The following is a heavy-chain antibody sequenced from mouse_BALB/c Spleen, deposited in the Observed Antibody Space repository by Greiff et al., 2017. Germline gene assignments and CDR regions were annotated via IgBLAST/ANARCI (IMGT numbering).Heavy chain of an antibody. V-gene: IGHV1-69*02. Sequence: VQLQQPGAELVKPGAPVKLSCKASGYTFTSYWMNWVKQRPGRGLEWIGRIDPSDSETHYIQKFKDKATLTVDKSSSTAYIQLSSLISEDSAVYYCARRGLTGTMDYWGQGTSVTVSS. CDR1: GYTFTSYW. CDR3: ARRGLTGTMDY. D-gene: IGHD4-1*01. CDR2: IDPSDSET. J-gene: IGHJ4*01.